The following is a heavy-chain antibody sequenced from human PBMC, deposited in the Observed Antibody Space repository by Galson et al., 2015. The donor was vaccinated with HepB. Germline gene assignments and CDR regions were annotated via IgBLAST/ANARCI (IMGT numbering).Heavy chain of an antibody. D-gene: IGHD3-22*01. CDR1: GGTFSSYT. V-gene: IGHV1-69*02. Sequence: SVKVSCKASGGTFSSYTISWVRQAPGQGLEWMGRIIPILGIANYAQKFQGRVTITADKSTSTAYMELSSLRSEDTAVYYCARGGTYYYDSSGYYYKPFDYWGQGTLVTVSS. CDR3: ARGGTYYYDSSGYYYKPFDY. CDR2: IIPILGIA. J-gene: IGHJ4*02.